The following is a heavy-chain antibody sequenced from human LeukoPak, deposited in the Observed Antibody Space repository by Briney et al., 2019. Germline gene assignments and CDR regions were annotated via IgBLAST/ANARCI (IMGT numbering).Heavy chain of an antibody. CDR3: ARGRSDSSVIPIYP. Sequence: KPSETLSLTCTVSGGSISSYYWSWIRQPPGKGLEWIGYIYYSGGTNYNPSLKSRVTISVDTSKNQFSLKLSSVTAADTAVYYCARGRSDSSVIPIYPWGQGTLVTVSS. D-gene: IGHD3-22*01. CDR2: IYYSGGT. J-gene: IGHJ5*02. CDR1: GGSISSYY. V-gene: IGHV4-59*01.